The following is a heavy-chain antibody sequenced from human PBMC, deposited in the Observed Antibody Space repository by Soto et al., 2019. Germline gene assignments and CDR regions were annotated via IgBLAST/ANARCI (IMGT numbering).Heavy chain of an antibody. CDR2: TYYRSKWYN. D-gene: IGHD1-26*01. V-gene: IGHV6-1*01. Sequence: SQTLSLTCAISGDSVSSNSAAWNWIRQSPSRGLEWLGRTYYRSKWYNDYAVSVKSRITINPDTSKNQFSLQLNPVTPEDTAVYYCARDGRGIVGATTHYYYGMDVWGQGTTVTVSS. CDR1: GDSVSSNSAA. J-gene: IGHJ6*02. CDR3: ARDGRGIVGATTHYYYGMDV.